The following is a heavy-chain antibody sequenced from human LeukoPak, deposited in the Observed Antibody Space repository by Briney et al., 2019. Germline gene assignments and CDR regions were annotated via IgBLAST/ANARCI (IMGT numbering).Heavy chain of an antibody. V-gene: IGHV3-23*01. Sequence: PGGSLSLSCAASGLTFSSYAMGWVRQAPGKGLEGVSTIGGRADHTYYVASLKGRFTISRDNSKNPLYLQMTSLRAEDTAVYYCAKESSTDSYFDYWGQGTLVTVSS. CDR2: IGGRADHT. CDR3: AKESSTDSYFDY. J-gene: IGHJ4*02. CDR1: GLTFSSYA.